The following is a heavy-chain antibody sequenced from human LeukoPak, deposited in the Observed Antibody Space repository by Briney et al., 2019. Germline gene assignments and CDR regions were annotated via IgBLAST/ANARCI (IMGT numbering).Heavy chain of an antibody. D-gene: IGHD2-21*02. J-gene: IGHJ4*02. CDR2: ISGSGGST. CDR3: AKDLKNIVVVTAIEK. CDR1: GFTFSSYA. Sequence: GGSLRLSCAASGFTFSSYAMSWVRQAPGKGLEWVSAISGSGGSTYYADSVKGRFTISRDNSKNTLYLQMNSLRAEDTAVYYCAKDLKNIVVVTAIEKRGQGTLVTVSS. V-gene: IGHV3-23*01.